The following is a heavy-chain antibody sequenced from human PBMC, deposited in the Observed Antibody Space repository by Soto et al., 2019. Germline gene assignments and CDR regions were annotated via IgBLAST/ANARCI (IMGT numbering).Heavy chain of an antibody. CDR3: AKDRGGGSYYDEWVNYYYYYGMDV. CDR1: GFTFSSYA. J-gene: IGHJ6*02. V-gene: IGHV3-23*01. CDR2: ISGSGGST. Sequence: QAGGSLRLSCAASGFTFSSYAMSWVRQAPGKGLEWVSAISGSGGSTYYADSVKGRFTISRDNSKNTLYLQMNSLRAEDTAVYYCAKDRGGGSYYDEWVNYYYYYGMDVWGQGTTVTVSS. D-gene: IGHD1-26*01.